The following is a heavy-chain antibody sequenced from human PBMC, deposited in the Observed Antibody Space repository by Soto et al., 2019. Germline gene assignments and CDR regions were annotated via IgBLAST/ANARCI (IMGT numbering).Heavy chain of an antibody. Sequence: ASVKVSCKASGYTFTSYDINWVRQATGRGLEWMGWMNPNSGNAGYAQKFQGRVTMTRNTSISTAYMELSSLRSEDTAVYYCARARPYYYYMDVWGKGTTVTVSS. CDR2: MNPNSGNA. J-gene: IGHJ6*03. CDR3: ARARPYYYYMDV. V-gene: IGHV1-8*01. CDR1: GYTFTSYD.